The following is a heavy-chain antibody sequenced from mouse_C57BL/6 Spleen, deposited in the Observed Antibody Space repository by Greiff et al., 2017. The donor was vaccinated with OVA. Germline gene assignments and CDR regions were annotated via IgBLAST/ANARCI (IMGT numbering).Heavy chain of an antibody. D-gene: IGHD2-1*01. Sequence: QVQLQQSGAELVRPGTSVKVSCKASGYAFTNYLIEWVKQKPGQGLEWIGVINPGSGGTNYNEKFKGKATLTADKSSSTAYMQLSSLTSEDSAVYFCARIYPGAYWGQGTLVTVSA. V-gene: IGHV1-54*01. CDR1: GYAFTNYL. J-gene: IGHJ3*01. CDR2: INPGSGGT. CDR3: ARIYPGAY.